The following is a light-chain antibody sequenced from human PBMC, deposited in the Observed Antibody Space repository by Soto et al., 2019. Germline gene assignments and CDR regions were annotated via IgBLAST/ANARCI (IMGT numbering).Light chain of an antibody. CDR1: QSITSY. CDR3: QQSYSTPIT. J-gene: IGKJ4*01. CDR2: AAS. V-gene: IGKV1-39*01. Sequence: DIQMTQSPSSLSASVGDTVTITCRASQSITSYLNWYQQKPGTAPKLLIFAASSLQSGVPSRFSGSTSWTDFTLTISSLQPEDFATYYWQQSYSTPITFGGGTKVEIK.